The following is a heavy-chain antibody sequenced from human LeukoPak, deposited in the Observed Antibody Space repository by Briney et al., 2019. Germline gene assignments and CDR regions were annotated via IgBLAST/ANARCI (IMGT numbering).Heavy chain of an antibody. Sequence: GGSLRLSCAASGFTFTTWWMSWVRQASGKGLEWVANIKYDGSEIHYLDSVKGRFTISRDNARNSLYLQMNDLRVEDTTVYYCARTKAFDCWGQGTMVIVSS. CDR3: ARTKAFDC. V-gene: IGHV3-7*01. CDR2: IKYDGSEI. J-gene: IGHJ3*01. CDR1: GFTFTTWW.